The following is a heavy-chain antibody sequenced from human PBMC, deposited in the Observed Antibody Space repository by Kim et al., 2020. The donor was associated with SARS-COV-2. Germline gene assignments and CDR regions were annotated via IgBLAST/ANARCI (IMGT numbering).Heavy chain of an antibody. CDR2: INTNTGNP. CDR1: GYTFTSYA. J-gene: IGHJ6*03. CDR3: AGDERFTIFVVVILGSYMDV. Sequence: ASVKVSCKASGYTFTSYAMNWVRQAPGQGLEWMGWINTNTGNPTYAQGFTGRFVFSLDTSVSTAYLQISSLKAEDTAVYYCAGDERFTIFVVVILGSYMDVWGKGTTVTVSS. V-gene: IGHV7-4-1*02. D-gene: IGHD3-3*01.